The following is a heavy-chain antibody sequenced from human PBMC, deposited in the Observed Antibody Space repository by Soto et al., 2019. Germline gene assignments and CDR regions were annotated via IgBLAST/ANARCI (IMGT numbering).Heavy chain of an antibody. CDR2: IYYSGST. D-gene: IGHD5-18*01. CDR3: ARCYSYGETYYFDY. Sequence: SETLSLTCTVSGGSISSYYWSWIRQPPGKGLEWIGYIYYSGSTNYNPSLKSRVTISVDTSKNQFSLKLSSVTAADTAVYYCARCYSYGETYYFDYWGQGTLVTVSP. J-gene: IGHJ4*02. V-gene: IGHV4-59*01. CDR1: GGSISSYY.